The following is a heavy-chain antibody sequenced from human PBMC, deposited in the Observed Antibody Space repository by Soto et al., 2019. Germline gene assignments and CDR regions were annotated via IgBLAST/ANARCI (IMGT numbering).Heavy chain of an antibody. CDR1: GGSISSGGYY. D-gene: IGHD4-4*01. V-gene: IGHV4-61*08. J-gene: IGHJ5*02. CDR3: AREGNLEGFDP. Sequence: SETLSLTCTVSGGSISSGGYYWSWIRQPPGKGLEWIGYIYYSGSTNYNPSLKSRVTISVDTSKNQFSLKLSSVTAADTAVYYCAREGNLEGFDPWGQGTLVTVSS. CDR2: IYYSGST.